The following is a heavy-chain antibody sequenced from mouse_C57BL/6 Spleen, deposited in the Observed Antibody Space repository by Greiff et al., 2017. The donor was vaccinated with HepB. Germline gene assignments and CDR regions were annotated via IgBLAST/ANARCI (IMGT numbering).Heavy chain of an antibody. CDR1: GYTFTSYW. Sequence: QVQLQQPGAELVKPGASVKMSCKASGYTFTSYWITWVKQRPGQGLEWIGYINPSSGYTKYNQKFKDKATLTADKSSSTAYMQLSSLTYEDSAVYYCARGATVVATGDYWGQGTTLTVSS. V-gene: IGHV1-55*01. D-gene: IGHD1-1*01. J-gene: IGHJ2*01. CDR3: ARGATVVATGDY. CDR2: INPSSGYT.